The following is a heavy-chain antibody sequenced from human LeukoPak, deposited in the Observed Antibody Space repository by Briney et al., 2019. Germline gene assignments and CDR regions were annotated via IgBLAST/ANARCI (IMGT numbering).Heavy chain of an antibody. V-gene: IGHV3-23*01. CDR1: GFTFSSHA. CDR2: ITNSDAST. J-gene: IGHJ4*02. CDR3: AKLRDYSSTWYYFDY. D-gene: IGHD6-13*01. Sequence: PGGSLRLSCAASGFTFSSHAMSWVRQAPGKGLEWVSGITNSDASTYYADSVKGRFTISRDNSKNTLFLQMSSLRAEDTAVYYCAKLRDYSSTWYYFDYWGQGTLVTVSS.